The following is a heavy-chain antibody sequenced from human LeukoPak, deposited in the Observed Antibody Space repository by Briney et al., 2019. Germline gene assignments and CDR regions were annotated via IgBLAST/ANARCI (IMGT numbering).Heavy chain of an antibody. CDR2: INSDGSST. CDR1: GFTFSSYA. V-gene: IGHV3-74*01. D-gene: IGHD3-10*01. Sequence: GRSLRLSCAASGFTFSSYAMHWVRQAPGKGLVWVSRINSDGSSTSYADSVKGRFTISRDNAKNTLYLQMNSRSAEDTAVYYCARADGSASYRPPDAFDIWGQGTMVTVSS. J-gene: IGHJ3*02. CDR3: ARADGSASYRPPDAFDI.